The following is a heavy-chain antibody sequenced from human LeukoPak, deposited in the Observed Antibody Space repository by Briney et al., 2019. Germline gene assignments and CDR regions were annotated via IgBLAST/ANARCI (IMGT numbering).Heavy chain of an antibody. CDR1: GGSISSSSYY. Sequence: SETLSLTCTVSGGSISSSSYYWGWIRQPPGKGLEWIGSIYYSGSTYYNPSLKSRVTISVDTSKNQFSLKLSSVTAADTAVYYCGRGNLRLGELSPIDYWGQGTLVTVSS. D-gene: IGHD3-16*02. CDR3: GRGNLRLGELSPIDY. CDR2: IYYSGST. V-gene: IGHV4-39*01. J-gene: IGHJ4*02.